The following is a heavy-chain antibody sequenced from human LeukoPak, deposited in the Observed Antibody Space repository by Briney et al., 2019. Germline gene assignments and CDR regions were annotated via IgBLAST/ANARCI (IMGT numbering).Heavy chain of an antibody. J-gene: IGHJ4*02. CDR2: IYYSGST. D-gene: IGHD1-26*01. Sequence: PSETLSLTCTVSGGSISSSSYYWGWIRQPPGKGLEWIGSIYYSGSTYYNPSLKSRVTISVDTSKNQFSLKLTSVTAADTAVYYCARARSGSYFDYWGQGPLATVSS. CDR3: ARARSGSYFDY. CDR1: GGSISSSSYY. V-gene: IGHV4-39*07.